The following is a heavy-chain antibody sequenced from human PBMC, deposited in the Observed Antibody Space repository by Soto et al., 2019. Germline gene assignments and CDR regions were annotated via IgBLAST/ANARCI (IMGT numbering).Heavy chain of an antibody. J-gene: IGHJ5*02. V-gene: IGHV1-69*06. D-gene: IGHD6-13*01. Sequence: QVQLVQSGAEVKKPGSSVKVSCKASGGTFSSYAISWVRQAPGQGLEWMGGIIPIFGTANYAQKFQGRVTITADKSTSTAYMELSSLRSEDTAVYYCARDPRILSAAYSSSWYDLGTWFDPWGQGTLVTVSS. CDR3: ARDPRILSAAYSSSWYDLGTWFDP. CDR2: IIPIFGTA. CDR1: GGTFSSYA.